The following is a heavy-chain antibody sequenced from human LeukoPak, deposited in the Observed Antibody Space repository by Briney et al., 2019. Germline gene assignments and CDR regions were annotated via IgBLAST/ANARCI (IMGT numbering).Heavy chain of an antibody. CDR2: INPDGSST. J-gene: IGHJ4*02. CDR3: ERGGIEPFDY. D-gene: IGHD1-26*01. Sequence: GGSLRLSCAASGFTFSSYWMHWVRQVPGKGLVWVSRINPDGSSTTYADSVKGRFTISRDNARDTLYLQMNSLRLEDTAVYYCERGGIEPFDYGGPGTLVTVSS. V-gene: IGHV3-74*01. CDR1: GFTFSSYW.